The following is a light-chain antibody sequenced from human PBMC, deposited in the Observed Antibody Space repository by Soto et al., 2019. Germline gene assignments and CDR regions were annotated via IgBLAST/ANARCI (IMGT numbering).Light chain of an antibody. CDR2: SNN. V-gene: IGLV1-44*01. Sequence: LTQPPSASGTPGQRVTISCSGSSSNIGSNTVNWYQQLPGTAPKLLIYSNNQRPSGVPDRFSGSKSGTSASLAISGLQSEDEADYYCAAWDDSLNGLYVFGTGTKVTVL. CDR1: SSNIGSNT. J-gene: IGLJ1*01. CDR3: AAWDDSLNGLYV.